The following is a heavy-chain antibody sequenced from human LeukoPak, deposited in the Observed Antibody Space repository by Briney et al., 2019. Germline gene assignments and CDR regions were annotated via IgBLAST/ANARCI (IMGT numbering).Heavy chain of an antibody. V-gene: IGHV3-20*04. CDR1: GFRFDDYG. Sequence: PGGSLRLSCAASGFRFDDYGMSWVRQAPGEGLEWVAGINWNGDSPSYADSMKGRFTISRDNAKNSLYLQMNSLRAEDTALYYCARDPIAAAGNNWFYPWGQGTLVTVSS. CDR2: INWNGDSP. J-gene: IGHJ5*02. D-gene: IGHD6-13*01. CDR3: ARDPIAAAGNNWFYP.